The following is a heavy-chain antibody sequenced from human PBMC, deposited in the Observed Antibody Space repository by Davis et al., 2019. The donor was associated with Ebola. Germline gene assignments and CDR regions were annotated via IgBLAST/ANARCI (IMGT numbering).Heavy chain of an antibody. V-gene: IGHV3-53*01. D-gene: IGHD2-2*01. CDR1: GFTVSSNY. J-gene: IGHJ6*03. CDR3: ARFGYCSSTSCSGHYYYYMDV. CDR2: IYSGGST. Sequence: PGGSLRLSCAASGFTVSSNYMSWVRQAPGKGLEWVSVIYSGGSTYYADSVKGRFTISRDNAKNSLYLQMNSMRAEDTAVYYCARFGYCSSTSCSGHYYYYMDVWGKGTTVTVSS.